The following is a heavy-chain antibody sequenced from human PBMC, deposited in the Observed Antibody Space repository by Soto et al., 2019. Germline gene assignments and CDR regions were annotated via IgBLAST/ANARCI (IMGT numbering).Heavy chain of an antibody. J-gene: IGHJ3*02. V-gene: IGHV3-21*01. D-gene: IGHD5-18*01. Sequence: GGSLRLSCAASGFTFSTYSMNWVRQAPGKGLEWVSSITSSSLYIYYADSVKGRFTISRDNAKNSLYLQMNSLRAEDTAVYYCARDCPGYSYVNDAFDIWGQGTKVTVSS. CDR1: GFTFSTYS. CDR3: ARDCPGYSYVNDAFDI. CDR2: ITSSSLYI.